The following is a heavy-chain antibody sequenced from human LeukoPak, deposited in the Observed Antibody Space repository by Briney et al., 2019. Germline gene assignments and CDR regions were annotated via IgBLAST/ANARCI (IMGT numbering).Heavy chain of an antibody. CDR3: AKDSSGWYEYFQH. V-gene: IGHV3-7*03. CDR1: GFTFSSYW. J-gene: IGHJ1*01. CDR2: IKQDGSEK. D-gene: IGHD6-19*01. Sequence: GGSLRLSCAASGFTFSSYWMSWVRQAPGKGLEWVANIKQDGSEKYYVDSVKGRFTISRDNAKNSLYLQMNSLRAEDTAVYYCAKDSSGWYEYFQHWGQGTLVTVSS.